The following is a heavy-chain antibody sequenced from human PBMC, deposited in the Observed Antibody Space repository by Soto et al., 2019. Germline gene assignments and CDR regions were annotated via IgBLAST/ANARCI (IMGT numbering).Heavy chain of an antibody. CDR2: IYYSGST. CDR1: GGSISSYY. CDR3: ARELGYSSSWTENWFDP. V-gene: IGHV4-59*01. D-gene: IGHD6-13*01. Sequence: PSETLSLTCTVSGGSISSYYWSWIRQPPGKGLEWIGYIYYSGSTNYNPSLKSRVTISVDTSKNQFSLKLSSVTAADTAVYYCARELGYSSSWTENWFDPWGQGTLVTVSS. J-gene: IGHJ5*02.